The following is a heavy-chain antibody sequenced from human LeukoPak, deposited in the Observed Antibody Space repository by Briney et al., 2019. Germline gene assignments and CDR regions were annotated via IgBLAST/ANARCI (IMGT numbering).Heavy chain of an antibody. CDR2: IYYSGST. Sequence: NPSETLSLTCTVSGGSISDYYWSWIRQAPGKGLEWIGYIYYSGSTNYNPSLKSRVTISVDTSKNQFSLKLSSVTAADTAVYYCAGYGDYDAPSVDYWGQGTLVTVSS. CDR3: AGYGDYDAPSVDY. CDR1: GGSISDYY. D-gene: IGHD4-17*01. V-gene: IGHV4-59*01. J-gene: IGHJ4*02.